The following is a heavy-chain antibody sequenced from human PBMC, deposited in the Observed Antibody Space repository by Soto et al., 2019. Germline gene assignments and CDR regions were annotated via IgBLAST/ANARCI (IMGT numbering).Heavy chain of an antibody. V-gene: IGHV1-69*13. Sequence: ASVKVSCKASGGTFSSYAISWGRQAPGQGLEWMGGIIPIFGTANYEQKFQGRVTITADESTSTAYMELSSLRSEDTAVYYCARGPYDSSGTYYFDYWGQGTLVTVSS. J-gene: IGHJ4*02. D-gene: IGHD3-22*01. CDR2: IIPIFGTA. CDR1: GGTFSSYA. CDR3: ARGPYDSSGTYYFDY.